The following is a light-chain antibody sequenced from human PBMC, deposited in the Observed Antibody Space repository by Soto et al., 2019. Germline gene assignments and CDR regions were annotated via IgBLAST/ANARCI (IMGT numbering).Light chain of an antibody. Sequence: DVRVYQSPPTLSASVGDRVTITCRASQTITTWMAWYQQKPGKAPQLLIYDASSLERGVPSRFSGSGSGTQFTLTITSLQPDDFATYYCQHYSTYSLTFGGGSKVDI. CDR2: DAS. J-gene: IGKJ4*01. CDR3: QHYSTYSLT. CDR1: QTITTW. V-gene: IGKV1-5*01.